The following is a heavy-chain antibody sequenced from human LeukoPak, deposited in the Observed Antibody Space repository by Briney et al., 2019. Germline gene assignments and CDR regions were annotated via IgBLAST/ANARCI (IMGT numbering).Heavy chain of an antibody. V-gene: IGHV3-74*01. CDR3: ARWRTSIAASEGLYYFDY. J-gene: IGHJ4*02. D-gene: IGHD6-6*01. CDR2: INTDGSST. CDR1: GFTFSSYW. Sequence: GGSLRLSCAASGFTFSSYWMHWVRQAPGKGLVWVSRINTDGSSTSYADSVRGRFTISRDNAKNTLYLQMNSLRAEDTAVYYCARWRTSIAASEGLYYFDYWGQGTLVTVSS.